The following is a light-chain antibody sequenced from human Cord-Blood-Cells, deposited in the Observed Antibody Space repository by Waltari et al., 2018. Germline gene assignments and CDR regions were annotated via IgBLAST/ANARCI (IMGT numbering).Light chain of an antibody. CDR2: EVN. V-gene: IGLV2-23*02. CDR1: SSDVGRNHL. Sequence: SALTQPVSVSGSPGQSINISCTRTSSDVGRNHLISWYQPHPGKAPTLMIYEVNKLPSGVAYCFSGSKSGNTASLTISGLQAEDEADYYCCSYAGSSTVVFGGVTKLTVL. J-gene: IGLJ2*01. CDR3: CSYAGSSTVV.